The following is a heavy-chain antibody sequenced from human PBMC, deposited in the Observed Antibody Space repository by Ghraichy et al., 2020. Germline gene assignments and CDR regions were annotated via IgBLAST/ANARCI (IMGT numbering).Heavy chain of an antibody. Sequence: GGSLRLSCAASGFTFRSYSMNWVRQAPGKGLEWISYINGNADAIYYADSVKGRFTISRDNAKTSLFLQMNSLRAEDTAVYYCARDKSTLSTSDYWGQGTLVTASS. V-gene: IGHV3-48*04. CDR3: ARDKSTLSTSDY. CDR1: GFTFRSYS. CDR2: INGNADAI. D-gene: IGHD3-16*01. J-gene: IGHJ4*02.